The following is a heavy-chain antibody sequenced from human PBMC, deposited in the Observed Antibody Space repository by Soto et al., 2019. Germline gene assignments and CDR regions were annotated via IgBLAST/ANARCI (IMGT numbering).Heavy chain of an antibody. D-gene: IGHD2-2*01. CDR1: GYAFTGYY. CDR3: ARDSGNRDCSSTSCYQYDY. Sequence: ASVKVSCKASGYAFTGYYMHWVRQAPGQGLEWMGWINPNSGGTNYAQKFQGWVTMTRDTSISTAYMELSRLRSDDTAVYYCARDSGNRDCSSTSCYQYDYWVQGTLVTVSS. V-gene: IGHV1-2*04. J-gene: IGHJ4*02. CDR2: INPNSGGT.